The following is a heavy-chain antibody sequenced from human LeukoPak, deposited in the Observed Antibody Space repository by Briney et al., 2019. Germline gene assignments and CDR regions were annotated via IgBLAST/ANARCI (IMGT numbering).Heavy chain of an antibody. CDR2: INYSGST. CDR1: GGSISSSSDY. CDR3: ARVAAANHDAFDI. Sequence: SETLSLTCTVSGGSISSSSDYWGWIRQPPGKGLEWIGSINYSGSTYYNPSLKSRVTISVDTSKNQFSLKLSSVTAADTAVYYCARVAAANHDAFDIWGQGTMVTVSS. V-gene: IGHV4-39*01. D-gene: IGHD6-13*01. J-gene: IGHJ3*02.